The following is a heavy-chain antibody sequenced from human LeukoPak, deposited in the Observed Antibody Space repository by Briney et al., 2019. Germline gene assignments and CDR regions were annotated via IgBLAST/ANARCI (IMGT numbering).Heavy chain of an antibody. CDR2: ISSNGGST. J-gene: IGHJ4*02. D-gene: IGHD3-10*01. CDR1: VFTFSSYA. CDR3: ARDLDGSGSYFGY. Sequence: PGGPLRLSCAASVFTFSSYAMHWVRQAPGKGLEYVSAISSNGGSTYYANSVKGRFTISRDNSNNTLYLQMGSLRAEDMAVYYCARDLDGSGSYFGYWGQGTLVTVSS. V-gene: IGHV3-64*01.